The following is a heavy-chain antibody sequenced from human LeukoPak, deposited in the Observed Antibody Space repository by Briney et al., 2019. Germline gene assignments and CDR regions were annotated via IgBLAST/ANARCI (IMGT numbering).Heavy chain of an antibody. Sequence: GASVKVSCKASGYTFTSYDINWVRQATGQGLEWMGWMNPNSGNTGYAQKFQGRVTITRNTSISTAYMELSSLRSEDTAVYYCARGQRFRRNLFDPWGQGTLVTVSS. V-gene: IGHV1-8*03. D-gene: IGHD3-3*01. CDR3: ARGQRFRRNLFDP. J-gene: IGHJ5*02. CDR1: GYTFTSYD. CDR2: MNPNSGNT.